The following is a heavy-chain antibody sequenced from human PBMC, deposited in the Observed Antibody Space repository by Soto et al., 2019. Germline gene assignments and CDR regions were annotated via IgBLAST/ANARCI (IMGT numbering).Heavy chain of an antibody. D-gene: IGHD3-3*01. CDR2: IYYSGST. CDR1: GGSISSGGYY. V-gene: IGHV4-31*03. CDR3: ARVYYDFWSGYSTNWYDP. Sequence: PSETLSLTCTVSGGSISSGGYYWSWIRQHPGKGLEWIGYIYYSGSTYYNPSLKSRVTISVDTSKNQFSLKLSSVTAADTAVYYCARVYYDFWSGYSTNWYDPWGQGTLVTLSS. J-gene: IGHJ5*02.